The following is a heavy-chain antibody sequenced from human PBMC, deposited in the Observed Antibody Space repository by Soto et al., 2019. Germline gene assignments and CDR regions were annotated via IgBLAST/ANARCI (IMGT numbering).Heavy chain of an antibody. CDR1: GDSTSNSNYY. J-gene: IGHJ4*02. CDR2: FSYSGGS. CDR3: ASTYCSSTSCYQYFDY. V-gene: IGHV4-39*01. D-gene: IGHD2-2*01. Sequence: PSETLSLTCTVSGDSTSNSNYYWGWIRQPPEKGLEWIGIFSYSGGSYYNPSLKTRVTISVDMSKNQFSLNLSSVTAADTAVYYCASTYCSSTSCYQYFDYWGQGTLVTVSS.